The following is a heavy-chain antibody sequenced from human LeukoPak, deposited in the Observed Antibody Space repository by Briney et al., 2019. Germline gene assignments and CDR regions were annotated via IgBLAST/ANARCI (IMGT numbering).Heavy chain of an antibody. J-gene: IGHJ5*02. Sequence: TLSLTCTVSGGSVSSAGYFWTWIRQHPGKGLEWIGYIYYSGSTYYTPSLKSRVIISADTSTNQFSLNLSSVTAADTAVYYCARVSFHSGGPGPWGQGTLVTVSS. D-gene: IGHD2-15*01. CDR3: ARVSFHSGGPGP. CDR2: IYYSGST. V-gene: IGHV4-31*03. CDR1: GGSVSSAGYF.